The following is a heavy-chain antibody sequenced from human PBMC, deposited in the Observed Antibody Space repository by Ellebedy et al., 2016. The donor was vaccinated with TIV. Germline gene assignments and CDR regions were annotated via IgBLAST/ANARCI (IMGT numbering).Heavy chain of an antibody. Sequence: GESLKISCSASGFTFSDYAMHWVRQAPGKGLEYLAVITYKGDKTYYADSVKGRFTISRDDAKNSLYLQMSSLRDEDTALYYCARDRIAVADNWFDPWGQGTLVTVSS. V-gene: IGHV3-64*04. CDR1: GFTFSDYA. J-gene: IGHJ5*02. D-gene: IGHD6-19*01. CDR2: ITYKGDKT. CDR3: ARDRIAVADNWFDP.